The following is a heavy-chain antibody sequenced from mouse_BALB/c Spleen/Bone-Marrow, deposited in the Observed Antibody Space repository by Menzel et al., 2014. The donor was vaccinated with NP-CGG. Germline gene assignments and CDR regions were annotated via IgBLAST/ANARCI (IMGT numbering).Heavy chain of an antibody. CDR1: GFTFSNYW. J-gene: IGHJ2*01. CDR3: TVPFGPGFDY. CDR2: IRLKSNNYAT. V-gene: IGHV6-6*02. Sequence: EVKLVESGGGLVQPGGSMKLSCVASGFTFSNYWMNWVRQSQEKGLEWVAEIRLKSNNYATHYAESVKGRFTISRDDSKSSVYLQMNNLRAEDTGIYYCTVPFGPGFDYWGQDTTLTVSS.